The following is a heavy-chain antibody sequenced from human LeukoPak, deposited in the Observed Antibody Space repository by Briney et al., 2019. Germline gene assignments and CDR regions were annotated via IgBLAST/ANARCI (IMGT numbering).Heavy chain of an antibody. D-gene: IGHD2-2*01. J-gene: IGHJ6*03. Sequence: GESLKISCKGSGYSFTSYWIGWVRQMPGKGLEWMGIIYPGDPDTRYSPSFQGQVTISADKSISTAYLQWSSLKASDTAMYYCARQIGVCSSTSCPESHYYYMDVWGKGTTVTVSS. V-gene: IGHV5-51*01. CDR3: ARQIGVCSSTSCPESHYYYMDV. CDR2: IYPGDPDT. CDR1: GYSFTSYW.